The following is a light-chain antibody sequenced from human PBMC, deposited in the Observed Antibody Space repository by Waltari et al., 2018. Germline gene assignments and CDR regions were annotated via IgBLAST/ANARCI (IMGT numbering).Light chain of an antibody. CDR3: QHYVRLPAT. CDR1: QSVGRS. J-gene: IGKJ1*01. Sequence: EIVLTQSPGTLSLSPGETATLTCRASQSVGRSFAWYQQKPGQAPRLLIYTIFNRATGIPDRFSGSGSGTDFTLTISRLEPEDFVVYYCQHYVRLPATFGQGTKVEIK. CDR2: TIF. V-gene: IGKV3-20*01.